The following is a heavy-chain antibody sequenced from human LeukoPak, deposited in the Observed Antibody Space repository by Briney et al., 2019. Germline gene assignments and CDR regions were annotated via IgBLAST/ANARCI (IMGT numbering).Heavy chain of an antibody. CDR1: GGSISGSYY. CDR3: ARAPWAYGNYVHAFDI. J-gene: IGHJ3*02. Sequence: PSETLSLTCNVSGGSISGSYYWGWIRQPPGKGLEWIGSIYYSGRIHYNASLKSRVTISVDTSKNHFSLKLTSVTAADTAVYYCARAPWAYGNYVHAFDIWGHGT. D-gene: IGHD4-11*01. V-gene: IGHV4-39*07. CDR2: IYYSGRI.